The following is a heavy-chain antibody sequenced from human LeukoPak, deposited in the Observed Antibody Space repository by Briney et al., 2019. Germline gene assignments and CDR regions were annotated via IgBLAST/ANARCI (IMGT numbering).Heavy chain of an antibody. CDR3: ARDRGVWGDYYYMDV. CDR1: GGTFSSYA. V-gene: IGHV1-69*05. D-gene: IGHD2-8*01. J-gene: IGHJ6*03. CDR2: IIPIFGTA. Sequence: GASVKVSCKASGGTFSSYAISWVRQAPGQGLEWMGGIIPIFGTANYAQKFQGRVTITTDESTSTAYMKLSSLRSEDTAVYYCARDRGVWGDYYYMDVWGKGTTVTVSS.